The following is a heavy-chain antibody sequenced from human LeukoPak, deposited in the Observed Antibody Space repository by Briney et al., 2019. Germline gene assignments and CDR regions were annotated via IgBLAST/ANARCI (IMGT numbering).Heavy chain of an antibody. J-gene: IGHJ4*02. V-gene: IGHV4-4*07. CDR3: ARGPYYYDSSGYPSYYFDY. CDR1: GGSISSYY. D-gene: IGHD3-22*01. CDR2: IYTSGST. Sequence: SETLSLTCTVSGGSISSYYWSWIRQPAGKGLEWIGRIYTSGSTNYNPSLKSRVTMSVDTSKNQFSLKLSSVTTADTAVYYCARGPYYYDSSGYPSYYFDYWGQGTLVTVSS.